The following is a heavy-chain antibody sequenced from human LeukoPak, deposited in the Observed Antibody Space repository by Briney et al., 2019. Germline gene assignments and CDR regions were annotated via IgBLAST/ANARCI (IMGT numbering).Heavy chain of an antibody. V-gene: IGHV1-69*13. CDR3: ARGVSGYYYVGFDY. D-gene: IGHD3-22*01. Sequence: ASVKVSCKXSGGTFSSYAISWVRQAPGQGLEWMGGIIPIFGTANYAQKFQGRVTITADESTSTAYMELSSLRSEDTAVYYCARGVSGYYYVGFDYWGQGTLVTVSS. CDR1: GGTFSSYA. CDR2: IIPIFGTA. J-gene: IGHJ4*02.